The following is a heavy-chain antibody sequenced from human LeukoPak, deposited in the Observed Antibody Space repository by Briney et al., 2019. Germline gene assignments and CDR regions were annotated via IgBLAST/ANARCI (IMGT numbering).Heavy chain of an antibody. CDR3: ARVNQAVADHFDY. CDR1: GGSFSGYY. J-gene: IGHJ4*02. V-gene: IGHV4-59*01. D-gene: IGHD6-19*01. CDR2: IYYSGST. Sequence: PSETLSLTCAVYGGSFSGYYWSWIRQPPGKGLDWIGYIYYSGSTNYNPSLKSRVTISVDTSKNQFSLKLYSVTAADTAVYYCARVNQAVADHFDYWGQGTLVTVSS.